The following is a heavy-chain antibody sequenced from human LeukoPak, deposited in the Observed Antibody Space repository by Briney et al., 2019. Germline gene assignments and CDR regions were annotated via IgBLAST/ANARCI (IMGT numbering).Heavy chain of an antibody. J-gene: IGHJ6*03. D-gene: IGHD5-18*01. CDR1: GGSISSYY. CDR3: ARSGYSYGYYYYYMDV. Sequence: PSETLSLTCTVSGGSISSYYWSWIRQPAGKGLEWIGRIYTSGSTNYNPSLKSRVTISVDTSENQFSLKLSSVTAADTAVYYCARSGYSYGYYYYYMDVWGKGTTVTVSS. V-gene: IGHV4-4*07. CDR2: IYTSGST.